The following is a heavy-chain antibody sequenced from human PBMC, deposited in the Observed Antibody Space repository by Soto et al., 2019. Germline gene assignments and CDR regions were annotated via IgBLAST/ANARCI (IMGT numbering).Heavy chain of an antibody. J-gene: IGHJ4*02. V-gene: IGHV1-3*01. CDR2: INAANGNT. Sequence: QVQLVQSGAEVKKPGASVKVSCKASGYTFTSYAIHWVRQAPGQRPEWMGWINAANGNTKYSQKFQGRVTITRDTYAITAYMELSSLTSEDTAISYCTRDEAGYSNRGDFDYWGQGTQVTVSS. CDR3: TRDEAGYSNRGDFDY. D-gene: IGHD6-13*01. CDR1: GYTFTSYA.